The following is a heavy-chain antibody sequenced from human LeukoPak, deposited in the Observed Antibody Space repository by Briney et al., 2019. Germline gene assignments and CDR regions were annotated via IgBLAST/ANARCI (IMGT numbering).Heavy chain of an antibody. D-gene: IGHD3-10*01. J-gene: IGHJ4*02. CDR1: GGSVSSGSYY. CDR3: ARVRLDYGSGSYYRSFDY. CDR2: IYYSGST. Sequence: SETLSLTCTVSGGSVSSGSYYWSWIRQPPGKGLEWIGYIYYSGSTNYNPSPKSRVTISVDTSKNQFSLKLISVTAADTAVYYCARVRLDYGSGSYYRSFDYWGQGTLVTVSS. V-gene: IGHV4-61*01.